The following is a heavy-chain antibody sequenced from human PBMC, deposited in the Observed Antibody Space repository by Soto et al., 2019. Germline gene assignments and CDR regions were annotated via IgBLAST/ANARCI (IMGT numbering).Heavy chain of an antibody. J-gene: IGHJ6*02. V-gene: IGHV3-23*01. CDR3: ARGDRGGSGSPASYYYSGLDV. Sequence: DVQLLESGGDLVQPGGSLRLSCAASGVTFSSYAMSWVRQAPGKGLEWVSSVSAGGDMTYYSDSLKGRFTISRDNSNNALFVQMNSLRAEDTALYYCARGDRGGSGSPASYYYSGLDVWGQGTTVTVSS. CDR2: VSAGGDMT. CDR1: GVTFSSYA. D-gene: IGHD3-10*01.